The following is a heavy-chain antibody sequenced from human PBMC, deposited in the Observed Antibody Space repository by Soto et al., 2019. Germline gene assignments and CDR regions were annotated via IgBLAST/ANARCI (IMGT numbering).Heavy chain of an antibody. D-gene: IGHD5-12*01. CDR2: ISGSGGST. Sequence: GGSLRLSCAASGFTFSSYAMSWVRQAPGKGLEWVSAISGSGGSTYYADSVKGRFTISRDNSKNTLYLQMNSLRAEDTAVYYCAKASVGVATIIKGYYFDYWGQGTLVTVSS. CDR3: AKASVGVATIIKGYYFDY. V-gene: IGHV3-23*01. CDR1: GFTFSSYA. J-gene: IGHJ4*02.